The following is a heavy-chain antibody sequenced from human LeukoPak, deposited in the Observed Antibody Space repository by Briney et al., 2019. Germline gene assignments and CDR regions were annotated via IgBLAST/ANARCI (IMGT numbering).Heavy chain of an antibody. Sequence: SETLSLTCTVSGGSISSYYWSWIRQPAGKGLEWIGRIYTSASTNYNPSLKSRVTISVDTSKNQFSLKLSSVTAADTAVYYCARGIPGIAAAGPLYYWGQGTLVTVSS. J-gene: IGHJ4*02. CDR1: GGSISSYY. V-gene: IGHV4-4*07. CDR2: IYTSAST. CDR3: ARGIPGIAAAGPLYY. D-gene: IGHD6-13*01.